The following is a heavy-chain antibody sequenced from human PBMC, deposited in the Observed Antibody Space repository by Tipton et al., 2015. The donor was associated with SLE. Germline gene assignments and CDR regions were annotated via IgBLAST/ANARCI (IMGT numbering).Heavy chain of an antibody. CDR1: GGSFSGYY. CDR3: ARGEAFSEYYFDY. CDR2: INHSGGT. D-gene: IGHD3-16*01. J-gene: IGHJ4*02. Sequence: TLSLTCAVYGGSFSGYYWSWIRQSPGKGLEWIGEINHSGGTNYNPSLKSRVTISVDTSKIQFSLKMISVTAADTAVYYCARGEAFSEYYFDYWGQGTLVTVSS. V-gene: IGHV4-34*01.